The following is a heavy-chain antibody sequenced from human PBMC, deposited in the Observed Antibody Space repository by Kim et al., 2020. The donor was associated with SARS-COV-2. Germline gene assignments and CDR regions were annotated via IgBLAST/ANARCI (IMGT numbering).Heavy chain of an antibody. Sequence: ASVKVSCKASGYTFTSYAMNWVRQAPGQGLEWMGWINTNTGNPTYAQGFTGRFVFSLDTSVSTAYLQISSLKAEDTAVYYCARGGSSGWYEYYFDYWGQGTLVTVSS. D-gene: IGHD6-19*01. J-gene: IGHJ4*02. V-gene: IGHV7-4-1*02. CDR1: GYTFTSYA. CDR3: ARGGSSGWYEYYFDY. CDR2: INTNTGNP.